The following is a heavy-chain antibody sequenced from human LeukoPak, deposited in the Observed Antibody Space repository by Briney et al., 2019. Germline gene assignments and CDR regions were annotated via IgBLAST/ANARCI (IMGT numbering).Heavy chain of an antibody. J-gene: IGHJ4*02. Sequence: SETLSLTCTVSGGSISSYYWSWIRQPPGKGLEWIGYIYYSGSTNYNPSLKSRVTTSVDTSKNQFSLKLSSVTAADTAVYYCARALSPRYGSGSCYLDYWGQGTLVTVSS. CDR1: GGSISSYY. V-gene: IGHV4-59*01. CDR2: IYYSGST. D-gene: IGHD3-10*01. CDR3: ARALSPRYGSGSCYLDY.